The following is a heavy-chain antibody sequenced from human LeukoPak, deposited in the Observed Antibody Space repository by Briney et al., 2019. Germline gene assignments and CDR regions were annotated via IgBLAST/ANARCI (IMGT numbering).Heavy chain of an antibody. J-gene: IGHJ6*02. V-gene: IGHV3-73*01. CDR3: SSGVDGMDV. CDR1: GFTLSGSA. D-gene: IGHD3-10*01. CDR2: IRSQANNYAT. Sequence: QPGGSLRLSCAASGFTLSGSAMHWVRQASGNGLEWVGRIRSQANNYATAYDASVKGRFTISRDDSKNTAYLQMNSLKTEDTAVYYCSSGVDGMDVWGQGTTVTVSS.